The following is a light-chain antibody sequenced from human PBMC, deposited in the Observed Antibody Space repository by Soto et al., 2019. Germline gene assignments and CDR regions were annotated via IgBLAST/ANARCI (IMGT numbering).Light chain of an antibody. CDR1: QSVSSN. V-gene: IGKV3D-15*01. CDR3: QQYNNWVT. CDR2: DAS. J-gene: IGKJ4*01. Sequence: IVLTQSPGTLSLSPWERATLSCRASQSVSSNLAWYHQKPGQAPRLLIYDASTRATGVPARFSGSGSGTEFTLTISSLQSEDFAVYFCQQYNNWVTFGGGTKVDIK.